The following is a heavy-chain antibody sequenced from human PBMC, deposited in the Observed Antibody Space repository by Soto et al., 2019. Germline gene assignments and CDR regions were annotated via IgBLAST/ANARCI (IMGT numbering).Heavy chain of an antibody. CDR1: GGSISSGGYS. V-gene: IGHV4-30-2*01. CDR3: ARVVETVKSSYWYCEL. D-gene: IGHD4-17*01. Sequence: QLKLQESGSGLVKPSQTLSLTCAVSGGSISSGGYSWSWIRQPPGKGLEWIGYIYNSGSTYYNPSLTSRVTIAVDRSKNQFSLKLSSVTAADTAVYYCARVVETVKSSYWYCELWGRGTLVTVSS. CDR2: IYNSGST. J-gene: IGHJ2*01.